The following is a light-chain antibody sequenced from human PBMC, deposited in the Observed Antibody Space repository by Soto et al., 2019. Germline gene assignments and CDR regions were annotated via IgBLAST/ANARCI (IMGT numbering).Light chain of an antibody. Sequence: IQLTQSPSSLSASVGDRVTITCRASQGISSYLAWYQQKPGKAPKLLIYAASTLQSGVPSRFSGSGSGTDFTLTLSRLQPEDSATYYCQQLNSYPSITFGQGTRLEIK. CDR2: AAS. CDR3: QQLNSYPSIT. CDR1: QGISSY. J-gene: IGKJ5*01. V-gene: IGKV1-9*01.